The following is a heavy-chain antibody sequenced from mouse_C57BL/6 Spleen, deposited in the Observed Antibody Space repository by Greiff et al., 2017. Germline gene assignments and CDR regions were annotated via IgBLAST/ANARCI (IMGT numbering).Heavy chain of an antibody. CDR1: GYAFPNYL. D-gene: IGHD4-1*02. V-gene: IGHV1-54*01. Sequence: QVQLQQSGAELLRPGTSVKVSCKASGYAFPNYLIEWVKPRPGQGLEWIGVITPGSGGTNYNEKFKGTATLTADTSSSTAYMQLSSLTSEDSAVYFCARAQLGEYAMDYWGQGTSDTASS. J-gene: IGHJ4*01. CDR2: ITPGSGGT. CDR3: ARAQLGEYAMDY.